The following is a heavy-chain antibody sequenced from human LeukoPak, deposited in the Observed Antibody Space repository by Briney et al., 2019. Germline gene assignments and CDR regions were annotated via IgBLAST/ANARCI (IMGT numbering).Heavy chain of an antibody. V-gene: IGHV3-30-3*01. J-gene: IGHJ1*01. CDR1: GFTFSSYA. Sequence: GGSLRLSCAASGFTFSSYAMHWVRQAPGKGLEWVAVISYDGSNKYYADSVKGRFTISRDNSKNTLYLRMNSLRAEDTAVYYCARENDYGGNSDVKYFQHWGQGTLVTVSS. CDR2: ISYDGSNK. D-gene: IGHD4-23*01. CDR3: ARENDYGGNSDVKYFQH.